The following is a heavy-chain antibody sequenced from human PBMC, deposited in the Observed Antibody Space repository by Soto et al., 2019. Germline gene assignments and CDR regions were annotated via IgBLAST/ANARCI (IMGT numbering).Heavy chain of an antibody. CDR2: IYYSGST. D-gene: IGHD6-6*01. V-gene: IGHV4-39*01. Sequence: SETKSLTCTVADGYISSSSYYWGWIKKPPGKGLEWIGSIYYSGSTYYNPSLKSRVTISVDTSKNQFSLKLSSVTAADTAVYYCARLLSIAARPNWFDPWGQGTLVTVSS. CDR3: ARLLSIAARPNWFDP. J-gene: IGHJ5*02. CDR1: DGYISSSSYY.